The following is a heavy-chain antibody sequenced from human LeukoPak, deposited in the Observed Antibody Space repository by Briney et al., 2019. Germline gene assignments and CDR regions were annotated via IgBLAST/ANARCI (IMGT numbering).Heavy chain of an antibody. CDR2: IYYSGST. CDR3: ARMLVVVAALGI. Sequence: SESLSLTCTVSGGSISSGDYYWSWIRQPPGKGLEWIGYIYYSGSTYYNPSLKSRVTISVDTSKNQFSLKLSSVTAADTAVYYCARMLVVVAALGIWGQGTMVTVSS. J-gene: IGHJ3*02. CDR1: GGSISSGDYY. D-gene: IGHD2-15*01. V-gene: IGHV4-30-4*01.